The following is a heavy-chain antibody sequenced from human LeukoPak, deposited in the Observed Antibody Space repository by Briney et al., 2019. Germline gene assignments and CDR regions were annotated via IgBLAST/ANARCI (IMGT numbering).Heavy chain of an antibody. V-gene: IGHV3-30*18. Sequence: GRSLRLSCAASGFTFSSYGMHWVRQAPGKGLEWVAVISYDGSNKYYADSVKGRFTISRDNSKNTLYLQMNSLRAEDTAVYYCAKEGGTYYDSPDGMDVWGQGTTVTASS. CDR2: ISYDGSNK. CDR1: GFTFSSYG. J-gene: IGHJ6*02. D-gene: IGHD3-22*01. CDR3: AKEGGTYYDSPDGMDV.